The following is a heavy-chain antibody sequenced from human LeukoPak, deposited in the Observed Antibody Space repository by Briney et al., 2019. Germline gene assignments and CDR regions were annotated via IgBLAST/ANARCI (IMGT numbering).Heavy chain of an antibody. CDR1: GFTFSSYW. CDR3: TRGGVKGYFDN. V-gene: IGHV3-74*01. J-gene: IGHJ4*02. D-gene: IGHD2-15*01. CDR2: INSDGSRT. Sequence: PGGSLRLSCAPSGFTFSSYWMYCVPQARGKGLVWVSRINSDGSRTIYADSVKGRFTISRDNAKNTMYLQMNSLRGEDTAVYYCTRGGVKGYFDNWGQGTLVTVSS.